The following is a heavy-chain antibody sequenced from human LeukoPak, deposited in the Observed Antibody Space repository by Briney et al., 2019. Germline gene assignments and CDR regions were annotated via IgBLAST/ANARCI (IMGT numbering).Heavy chain of an antibody. CDR3: AKAYSSGWYRSYWFDP. CDR2: INHSGST. V-gene: IGHV4-34*01. Sequence: PSETLSLTCAVYGGSFSGYYWSWIRQPPGKGLEWIGEINHSGSTNYNPSLKSRVTISVDTSKNQFSLKLSSVTAADTAVYYCAKAYSSGWYRSYWFDPWGQGTLVTVSS. D-gene: IGHD6-19*01. J-gene: IGHJ5*02. CDR1: GGSFSGYY.